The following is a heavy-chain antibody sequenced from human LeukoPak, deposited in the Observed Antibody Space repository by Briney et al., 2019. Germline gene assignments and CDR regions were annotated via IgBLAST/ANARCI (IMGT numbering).Heavy chain of an antibody. D-gene: IGHD2-2*01. Sequence: ASVKVSCKASGYTFTDYYMHWVRQAPGQGLEWMGWINPNSGGTNYAQKFQGRVTMTRDTSISTAYMELSRLRSDDTAVYYCARGYCSSTSCYSPVDYWGQGTLVTVSS. J-gene: IGHJ4*02. CDR2: INPNSGGT. V-gene: IGHV1-2*02. CDR3: ARGYCSSTSCYSPVDY. CDR1: GYTFTDYY.